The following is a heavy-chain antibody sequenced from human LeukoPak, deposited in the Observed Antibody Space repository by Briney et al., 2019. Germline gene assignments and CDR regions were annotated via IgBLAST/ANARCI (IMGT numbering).Heavy chain of an antibody. V-gene: IGHV3-30-3*01. CDR1: GFTFSSYA. CDR3: ARDPIAAALHGYFQH. J-gene: IGHJ1*01. D-gene: IGHD6-13*01. Sequence: GGSLRLSCAASGFTFSSYAMHWVRQAPGKGLEWVAVISYDGSNKYYADSVKGRFTISRDNSKNTLYLQMNSLRAEDTAVYYCARDPIAAALHGYFQHWGQGTLVTVSS. CDR2: ISYDGSNK.